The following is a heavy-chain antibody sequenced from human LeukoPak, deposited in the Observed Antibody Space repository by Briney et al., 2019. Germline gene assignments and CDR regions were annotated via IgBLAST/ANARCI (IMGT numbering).Heavy chain of an antibody. Sequence: PGGALSLSCAASGCTFSNYGMNGLRQAPGRGLEWVSTISGNGGETYHADSVKGRITISRENSQNTLYLQMNSLRAEDTAVYYCAKGAYYGDWGQGTLVTVSS. D-gene: IGHD3-3*01. CDR2: ISGNGGET. CDR3: AKGAYYGD. V-gene: IGHV3-23*01. CDR1: GCTFSNYG. J-gene: IGHJ4*02.